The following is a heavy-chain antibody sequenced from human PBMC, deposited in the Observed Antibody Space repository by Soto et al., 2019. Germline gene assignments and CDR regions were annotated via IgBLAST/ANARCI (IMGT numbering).Heavy chain of an antibody. Sequence: EIQLLESGGGLAQPGGSLRLSCVASGFSFSEYGMSWVRQTPQKTLEWVASISGNKMTTFYPDSVKGRFFISRDNSDNTLHLQMNSLRDDDTAIHYCAKRRLNTITSLSDWWGQGVQFTVSS. CDR2: ISGNKMTT. D-gene: IGHD3-16*02. J-gene: IGHJ1*01. CDR3: AKRRLNTITSLSDW. V-gene: IGHV3-23*01. CDR1: GFSFSEYG.